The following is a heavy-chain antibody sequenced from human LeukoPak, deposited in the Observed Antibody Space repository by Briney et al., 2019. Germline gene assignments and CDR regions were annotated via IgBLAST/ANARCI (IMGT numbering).Heavy chain of an antibody. CDR2: IYYSGST. J-gene: IGHJ3*02. V-gene: IGHV4-59*01. Sequence: SETLSLTCTVSGGSISRYYWSWIRQPPGKGLEWIGYIYYSGSTNYNPSLKSRVTISVDTSTNQFSLKLSSVTAADTAVYYCARGDYGGAFDSWGPGTIVTVSS. D-gene: IGHD4-17*01. CDR3: ARGDYGGAFDS. CDR1: GGSISRYY.